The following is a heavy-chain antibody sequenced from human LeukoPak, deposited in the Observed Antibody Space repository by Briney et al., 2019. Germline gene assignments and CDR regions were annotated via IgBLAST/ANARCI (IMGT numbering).Heavy chain of an antibody. J-gene: IGHJ5*02. CDR3: ARSPLGYYDFWSGYYFGNWFDP. CDR2: INHSGST. V-gene: IGHV4-34*01. CDR1: GGSFSGYY. D-gene: IGHD3-3*01. Sequence: SETLSLTCAVYGGSFSGYYWSWIRQPPGKGLEWIGEINHSGSTNYNPSLKSRVTISIDTSKNQFSLKLSSVTAADTAVYYCARSPLGYYDFWSGYYFGNWFDPWGQGTLVTVSS.